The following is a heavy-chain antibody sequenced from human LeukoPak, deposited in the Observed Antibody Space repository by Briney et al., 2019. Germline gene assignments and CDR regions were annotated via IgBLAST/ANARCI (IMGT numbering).Heavy chain of an antibody. J-gene: IGHJ4*02. CDR1: GFTFSDYF. CDR2: ISSGGSTI. D-gene: IGHD5-18*01. Sequence: PGGSLRLSCAASGFTFSDYFMSWIRQAPGKGLEWVSYISSGGSTIYYADSVKGRFTISRDNAKKSLYLQMNSLRAEDTGVYYCAIVRGVYSYGHPYYFDYWGQGTLVTVSS. CDR3: AIVRGVYSYGHPYYFDY. V-gene: IGHV3-11*04.